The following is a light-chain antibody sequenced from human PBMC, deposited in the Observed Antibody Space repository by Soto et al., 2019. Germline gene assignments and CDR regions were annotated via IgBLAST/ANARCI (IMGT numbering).Light chain of an antibody. CDR2: VND. J-gene: IGLJ1*01. Sequence: QSVLTKPPSVSGTPGQRVTISCSGSNSNIGSNNVNWYQQLPGTAPKLLICVNDQRPSGVPDRLSGSKSGNSASLTISGLQSEDEAEYYCAAWDDSPNVFYVFGTGTKLTVL. V-gene: IGLV1-44*01. CDR3: AAWDDSPNVFYV. CDR1: NSNIGSNN.